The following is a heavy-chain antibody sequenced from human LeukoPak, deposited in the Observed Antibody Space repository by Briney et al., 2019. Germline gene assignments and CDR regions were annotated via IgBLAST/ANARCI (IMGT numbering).Heavy chain of an antibody. D-gene: IGHD3-22*01. CDR3: VRNGYYSSGYHFSSDS. CDR1: GGSIDRTSSY. Sequence: PSETLSLTCSVSGGSIDRTSSYWGWVRQSPGKGLEWIGSINYVGSTYYNPSLKSRVTMSLDTSENQFSLRLSSVTAADTAVYYCVRNGYYSSGYHFSSDSRGRGTLVTVSS. CDR2: INYVGST. J-gene: IGHJ4*02. V-gene: IGHV4-39*07.